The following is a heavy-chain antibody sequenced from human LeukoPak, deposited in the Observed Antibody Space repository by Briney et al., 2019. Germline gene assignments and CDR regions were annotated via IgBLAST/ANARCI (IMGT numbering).Heavy chain of an antibody. CDR1: EFSFSTSE. V-gene: IGHV3-48*03. CDR2: ISSGGSSV. Sequence: GGSLRLSCAASEFSFSTSEMNWVRQAPGKGLEWVSYISSGGSSVFYADSVKGRFTVSRDNAKNSLYLEMNNLRAEDTAVYYCARGLLEVWGQGTLVTLSS. CDR3: ARGLLEV. J-gene: IGHJ4*02. D-gene: IGHD3-3*01.